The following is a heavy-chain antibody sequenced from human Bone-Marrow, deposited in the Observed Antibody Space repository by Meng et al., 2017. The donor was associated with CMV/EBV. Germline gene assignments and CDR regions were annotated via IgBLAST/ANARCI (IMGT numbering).Heavy chain of an antibody. D-gene: IGHD3-3*01. Sequence: GESLKISCKGSGYSFTNFWIGWVRQMPGKGLEWMGLIYPGDSDTKYSPSFQGQVTISADKSISTAYLQWSSLKASDTAMYYCARQKKTPITIFGGTYYYYGMDVWGQGTTVTVSS. CDR1: GYSFTNFW. J-gene: IGHJ6*02. CDR3: ARQKKTPITIFGGTYYYYGMDV. V-gene: IGHV5-51*01. CDR2: IYPGDSDT.